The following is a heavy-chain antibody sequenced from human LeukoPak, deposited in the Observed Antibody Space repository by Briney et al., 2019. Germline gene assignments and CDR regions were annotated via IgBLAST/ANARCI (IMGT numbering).Heavy chain of an antibody. CDR3: ARRGSTEGFDL. V-gene: IGHV4-59*01. CDR1: GGSISSYY. D-gene: IGHD3-10*01. J-gene: IGHJ2*01. CDR2: IYYSGST. Sequence: SETLSLTCTVSGGSISSYYWSWIRQPPGKGPEWIGYIYYSGSTSSNPSLKSRVTISVDTSKNQFSLKVNSVTAADTAVYYCARRGSTEGFDLWGRGTLVTVSS.